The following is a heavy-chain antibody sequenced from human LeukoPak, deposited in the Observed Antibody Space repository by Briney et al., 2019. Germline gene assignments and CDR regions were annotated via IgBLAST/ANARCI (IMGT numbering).Heavy chain of an antibody. Sequence: SGGSLRLSCAASGFTFSSYGMHWVRQAPGKGLERVAFIRYDGSNKYYADSVKGRFTISRDNSKNTLYPQMNSLRAEDTAVYYCAKVHCSGGSCYHDYWGQGTLVTVSS. CDR1: GFTFSSYG. J-gene: IGHJ4*02. D-gene: IGHD2-15*01. CDR2: IRYDGSNK. CDR3: AKVHCSGGSCYHDY. V-gene: IGHV3-30*02.